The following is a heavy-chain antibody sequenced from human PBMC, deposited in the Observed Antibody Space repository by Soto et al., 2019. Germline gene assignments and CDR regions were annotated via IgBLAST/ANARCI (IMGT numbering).Heavy chain of an antibody. J-gene: IGHJ6*02. Sequence: LRLSCAASGFTFSSYWMSWVRQAPGKGLEWVANIKQDGSEKYYVDSVKGRFTISRDNAKNSLYLQMNSLRAEDTAVYYCARSLTIAAPGYYGMDVWGQGTTVTVSS. CDR3: ARSLTIAAPGYYGMDV. D-gene: IGHD6-6*01. CDR2: IKQDGSEK. V-gene: IGHV3-7*03. CDR1: GFTFSSYW.